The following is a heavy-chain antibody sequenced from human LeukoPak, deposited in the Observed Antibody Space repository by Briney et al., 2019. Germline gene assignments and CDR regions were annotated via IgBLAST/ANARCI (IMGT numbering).Heavy chain of an antibody. Sequence: GGSLRLSCAASGFTFSSYWMHWVRQAPGKGLVWVAVISYDGRNDFYADSVKGRFTISRDNSRNTLYLQMHSLRVEDTAVYFCARDFYFGSGDAFDIWGQGTMVTVSS. CDR1: GFTFSSYW. D-gene: IGHD3-10*01. V-gene: IGHV3-30*03. CDR2: ISYDGRND. J-gene: IGHJ3*02. CDR3: ARDFYFGSGDAFDI.